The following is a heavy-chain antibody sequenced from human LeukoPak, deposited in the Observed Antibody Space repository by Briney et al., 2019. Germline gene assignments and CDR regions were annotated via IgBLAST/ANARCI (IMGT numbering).Heavy chain of an antibody. CDR2: INSDESGT. CDR3: ATKLVGTKSSEFEY. J-gene: IGHJ4*02. CDR1: GFTFSSYW. D-gene: IGHD1-26*01. V-gene: IGHV3-74*01. Sequence: GGSLRLSCAASGFTFSSYWMHWVRQASGKGLVWVSRINSDESGTTYADSVKGRFTISRDNAKNTLYLQMNSLRAEDTAVYYCATKLVGTKSSEFEYWGQGTLVTVSS.